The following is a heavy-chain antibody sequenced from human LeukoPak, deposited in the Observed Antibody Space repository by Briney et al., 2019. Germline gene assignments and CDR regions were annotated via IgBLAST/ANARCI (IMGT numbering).Heavy chain of an antibody. CDR2: IYHSGST. CDR1: GGSISSGGYS. V-gene: IGHV4-30-2*01. CDR3: ARGVITTGLIDY. D-gene: IGHD3-22*01. Sequence: SETLSLTCAVSGGSISSGGYSWSWIRQPPGKGLEWIGYIYHSGSTYYNPSLKSRVTISVDRSKNQFSLKLSSVTAADTAVYYCARGVITTGLIDYWGRGTLVTVSS. J-gene: IGHJ4*02.